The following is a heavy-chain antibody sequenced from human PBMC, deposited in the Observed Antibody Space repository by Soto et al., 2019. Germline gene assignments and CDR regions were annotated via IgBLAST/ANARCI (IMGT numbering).Heavy chain of an antibody. J-gene: IGHJ4*02. Sequence: ASVKVSCKTSGYTFSTYPISWVRQAPGQGLEWVGWISTYNGKTNYGQKFQGRVTITTDTSASTAYMNLRNLRSDDTAVYYCARDRVEAALGTFDQWGQGTLVTVSS. CDR1: GYTFSTYP. CDR2: ISTYNGKT. D-gene: IGHD6-13*01. V-gene: IGHV1-18*01. CDR3: ARDRVEAALGTFDQ.